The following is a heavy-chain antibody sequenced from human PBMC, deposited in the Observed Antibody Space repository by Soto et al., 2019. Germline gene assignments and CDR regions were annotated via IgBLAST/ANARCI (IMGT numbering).Heavy chain of an antibody. D-gene: IGHD3-16*01. CDR3: ARVGDLRWSDP. CDR2: IYNSGST. CDR1: GVSITNGGSS. V-gene: IGHV4-30-2*06. J-gene: IGHJ5*02. Sequence: SETLSLTCSVSGVSITNGGSSWSWIRQSPGKGLEWIGYIYNSGSTFYNPSLRSRVTISIDTSKNRISLDLSSVTAADTAVYYCARVGDLRWSDPWGQGTLVTIS.